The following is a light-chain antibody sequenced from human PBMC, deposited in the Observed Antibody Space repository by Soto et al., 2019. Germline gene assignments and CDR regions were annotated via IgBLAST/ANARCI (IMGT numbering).Light chain of an antibody. Sequence: EIMLTQSPATLSLSPGERATLSCRASQSVSSYLAWYQQKPGQAPRLLIYDASNRATGIPARFSGSGSGTDFTLTISSLEPEDFAVYYCQQRSTRTTFGQGTKLEIK. CDR1: QSVSSY. J-gene: IGKJ2*01. CDR3: QQRSTRTT. CDR2: DAS. V-gene: IGKV3-11*01.